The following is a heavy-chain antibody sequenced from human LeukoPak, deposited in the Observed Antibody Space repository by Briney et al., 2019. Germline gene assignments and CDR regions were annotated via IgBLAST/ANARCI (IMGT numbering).Heavy chain of an antibody. CDR1: GFMFHDYA. CDR2: ISGDGGST. CDR3: AKDRYGYDFAFDI. J-gene: IGHJ3*02. V-gene: IGHV3-43*02. Sequence: PGGSLRLSCAAPGFMFHDYAIHWVRQAPGKGLEWVSLISGDGGSTFYADSVKGRFTISRDNSKNTLYLQMNSLRAEDTAVYYCAKDRYGYDFAFDIWGQGTMVTVSS. D-gene: IGHD5-18*01.